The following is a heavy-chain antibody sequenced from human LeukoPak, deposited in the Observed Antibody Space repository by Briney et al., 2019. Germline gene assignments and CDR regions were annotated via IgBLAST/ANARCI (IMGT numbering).Heavy chain of an antibody. D-gene: IGHD5-12*01. V-gene: IGHV4-59*02. Sequence: SETQSLTCTVSGGSVSSHYWSWIRQPPGKGLEWIGYIYYSGSTNYNPSLKSRVTISVDTSKNQFSLKLSSVTAADTAVYYCAKGGVGGYDLTHFDYWGQGTLVTVSS. J-gene: IGHJ4*02. CDR2: IYYSGST. CDR1: GGSVSSHY. CDR3: AKGGVGGYDLTHFDY.